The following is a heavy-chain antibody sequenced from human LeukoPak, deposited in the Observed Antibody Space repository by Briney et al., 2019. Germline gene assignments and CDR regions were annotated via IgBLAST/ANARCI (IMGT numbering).Heavy chain of an antibody. Sequence: GASVKVSCKASGYTFTNYGISWVRQAPGQGLEWMGWISAYSGNTNYAQKLQGRVTMTTDTSTSTAYMELRSLRSDDTAVYYCARKDNYDILTGYRYNWFDPWGQGTLVTVSS. CDR2: ISAYSGNT. V-gene: IGHV1-18*01. D-gene: IGHD3-9*01. CDR1: GYTFTNYG. CDR3: ARKDNYDILTGYRYNWFDP. J-gene: IGHJ5*02.